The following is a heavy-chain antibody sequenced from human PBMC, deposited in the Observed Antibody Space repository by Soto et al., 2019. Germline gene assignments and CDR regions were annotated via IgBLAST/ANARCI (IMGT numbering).Heavy chain of an antibody. CDR3: ARGRGVAHDHVRGYYYYYGMDV. CDR2: IIPIFGTA. D-gene: IGHD3-10*01. V-gene: IGHV1-69*06. Sequence: QVQLVQSGAEVKKPGSSVKVSCKASGGTFSSYAISWVRQAPGQGLEWMGGIIPIFGTANYAQKFQGRVTITADKSTSTAYMELSSLRSEDTAVYYCARGRGVAHDHVRGYYYYYGMDVWGQGTTVTVSS. J-gene: IGHJ6*02. CDR1: GGTFSSYA.